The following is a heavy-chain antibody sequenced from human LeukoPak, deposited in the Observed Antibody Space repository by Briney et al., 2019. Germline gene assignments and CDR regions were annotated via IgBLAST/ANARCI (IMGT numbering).Heavy chain of an antibody. CDR2: FDPEDGET. CDR3: ATFGSYGSGSYSEVGPWFDP. D-gene: IGHD3-10*01. CDR1: GYTLTELS. Sequence: ASVKVSCKVSGYTLTELSMHWVRQAPGKGLEWMGGFDPEDGETIYAQKFQGRVTMTEDTSTDTAYMELSSLRSEDTAVYYCATFGSYGSGSYSEVGPWFDPWGQGTLVTVSS. J-gene: IGHJ5*02. V-gene: IGHV1-24*01.